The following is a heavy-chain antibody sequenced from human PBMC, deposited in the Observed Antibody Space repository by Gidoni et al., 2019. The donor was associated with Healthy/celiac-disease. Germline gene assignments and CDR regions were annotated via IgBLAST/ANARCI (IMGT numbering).Heavy chain of an antibody. Sequence: QGQLVHSGGGVVQPGWSLRLLCSASGFTFSSYAMQWVRQASGKGLEGVGVISYDGSNKYYADSVKGRFTISRDNSKNTLYLQMNSLRAEDTAVYYCARAMITFGGVIAPFDYWGQGTLVTVSS. CDR2: ISYDGSNK. D-gene: IGHD3-16*02. CDR1: GFTFSSYA. J-gene: IGHJ4*02. V-gene: IGHV3-30-3*01. CDR3: ARAMITFGGVIAPFDY.